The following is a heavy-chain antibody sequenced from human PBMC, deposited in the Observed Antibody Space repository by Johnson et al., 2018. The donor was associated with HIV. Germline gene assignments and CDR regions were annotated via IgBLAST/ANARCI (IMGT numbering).Heavy chain of an antibody. CDR3: AKVTPYSSSSSAFDI. Sequence: VQLVESGGGVVQPGRSLRLSCAASGFTFSSYAMHWVRQATGKGLEWVSAIGTAGDTYYPGSVKGRFTISRDNAKNSLYLQMNSLRAEDTALYYCAKVTPYSSSSSAFDIWGQGTMVTVSS. J-gene: IGHJ3*02. CDR2: IGTAGDT. D-gene: IGHD6-6*01. CDR1: GFTFSSYA. V-gene: IGHV3-13*01.